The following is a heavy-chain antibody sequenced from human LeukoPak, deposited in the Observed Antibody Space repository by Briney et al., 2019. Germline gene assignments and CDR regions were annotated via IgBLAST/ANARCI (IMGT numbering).Heavy chain of an antibody. J-gene: IGHJ4*02. V-gene: IGHV3-23*01. CDR1: GFTFNTYA. D-gene: IGHD6-13*01. Sequence: GGSLGLSCAASGFTFNTYAMAWVRQAPGKGLEWVSDISGTGDTTYYADSVKGRFTISRDNSKNTLFLQMNSLRAEDTAIYYCAKGPPDSSTWYKRSEGWGQGTLVTVSS. CDR2: ISGTGDTT. CDR3: AKGPPDSSTWYKRSEG.